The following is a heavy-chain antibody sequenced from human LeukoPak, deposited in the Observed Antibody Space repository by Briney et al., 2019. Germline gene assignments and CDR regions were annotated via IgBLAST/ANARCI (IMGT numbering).Heavy chain of an antibody. V-gene: IGHV3-53*01. D-gene: IGHD3-22*01. CDR1: GFTVSSNY. CDR2: IYSGGST. Sequence: GGSLRLSCAASGFTVSSNYMSWVRQAPGKGLEWVSVIYSGGSTYYADSVKGRFTISRDNSKNTLYLQMNSLRAEDTAVYYCASIPYYYDSSGYYALDYWGQGTLVTVSS. CDR3: ASIPYYYDSSGYYALDY. J-gene: IGHJ4*02.